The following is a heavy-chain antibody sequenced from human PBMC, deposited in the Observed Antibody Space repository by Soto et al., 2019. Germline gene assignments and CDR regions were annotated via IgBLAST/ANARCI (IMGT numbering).Heavy chain of an antibody. D-gene: IGHD3-3*01. V-gene: IGHV4-34*01. CDR1: CGSFSGYY. CDR2: INHSGST. J-gene: IGHJ6*03. CDR3: ARGPPFWSGYYRCYYYYYMDV. Sequence: SETLSLTCAVYCGSFSGYYWSWIRQPPGKGLEWIGEINHSGSTNYNPSLKSRVTISVDTSKNQFSLKLSSVTAADTAVYYCARGPPFWSGYYRCYYYYYMDVWGKGTTVTVSS.